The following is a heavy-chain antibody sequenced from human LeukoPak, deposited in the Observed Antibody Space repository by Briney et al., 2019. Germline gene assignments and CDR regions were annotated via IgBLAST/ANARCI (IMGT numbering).Heavy chain of an antibody. Sequence: ASVKVSCKASGGTFSSYAISWVRQAPGQGLEWMGWINPNSGGTNYAQKFQGRVTMTRDTSISTAYMELSRLRSDDTAVYYCARVPSNDILTDFDYWGQGTLVTVSS. CDR1: GGTFSSYA. CDR3: ARVPSNDILTDFDY. D-gene: IGHD3-9*01. CDR2: INPNSGGT. J-gene: IGHJ4*02. V-gene: IGHV1-2*02.